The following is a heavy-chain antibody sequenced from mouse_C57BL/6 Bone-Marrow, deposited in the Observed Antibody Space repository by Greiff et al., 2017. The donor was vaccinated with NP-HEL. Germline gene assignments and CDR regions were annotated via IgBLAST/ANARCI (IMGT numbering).Heavy chain of an antibody. CDR1: GFSLTSYG. J-gene: IGHJ1*03. D-gene: IGHD2-4*01. V-gene: IGHV2-2*01. CDR3: ARRRLRRGPPYWYFDV. Sequence: QVQLQQSGPGLVQPSQSLSITCTVSGFSLTSYGVHWVRQSPGKGLEWLGVIWSGGSTDYNAAFISRLSISKDNSKSQVFFKMNSLQADDTAIYYCARRRLRRGPPYWYFDVWGTGTTVTVSS. CDR2: IWSGGST.